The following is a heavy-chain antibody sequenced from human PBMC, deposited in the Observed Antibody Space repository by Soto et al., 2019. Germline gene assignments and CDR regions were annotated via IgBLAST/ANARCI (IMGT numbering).Heavy chain of an antibody. Sequence: QEQLVQSGAEVKEPGASLKVSCKASGDTFTSNYIHWVRQAPGQGLEWMGRINPSSGATLYAQKFQGRLTLTTDTSTSTVYMDLNSLKSEDSAVYYCASGVLCDMDVWGQGTTVTVSS. CDR2: INPSSGAT. CDR1: GDTFTSNY. J-gene: IGHJ6*02. CDR3: ASGVLCDMDV. V-gene: IGHV1-46*01. D-gene: IGHD2-21*02.